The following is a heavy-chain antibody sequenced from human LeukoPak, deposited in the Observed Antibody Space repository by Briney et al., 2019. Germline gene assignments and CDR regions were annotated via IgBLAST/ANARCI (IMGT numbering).Heavy chain of an antibody. CDR1: GFTFSSYS. Sequence: GGSLRLSCAASGFTFSSYSMNWVRQAPGKGLEWVSSISSSSSYIYYADSVKGRFTISRDNAKNPLYLQMNSLRAEDTAVYYCARTPTYYDILTGYSTFDYWGQGTLVTVSS. J-gene: IGHJ4*02. CDR3: ARTPTYYDILTGYSTFDY. V-gene: IGHV3-21*01. CDR2: ISSSSSYI. D-gene: IGHD3-9*01.